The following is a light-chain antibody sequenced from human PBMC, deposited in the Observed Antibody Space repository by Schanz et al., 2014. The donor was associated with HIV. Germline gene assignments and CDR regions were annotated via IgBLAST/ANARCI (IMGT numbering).Light chain of an antibody. CDR2: GAS. CDR1: QSVITF. CDR3: QQYGSSPLFT. J-gene: IGKJ3*01. Sequence: IVLTQSPATLSLSPGVKATLSCRASQSVITFLAWYRQKPGQAPRLLIYGASSRATGIPDRFSGSGSGTDFTLTISRLEPEDFAVYYCQQYGSSPLFTFGPGTKVDIK. V-gene: IGKV3-20*01.